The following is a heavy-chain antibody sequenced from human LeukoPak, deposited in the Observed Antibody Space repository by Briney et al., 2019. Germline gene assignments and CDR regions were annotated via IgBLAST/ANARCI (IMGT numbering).Heavy chain of an antibody. CDR2: TSAYTGNT. CDR3: ARIYFGSGSFAFDI. J-gene: IGHJ3*02. D-gene: IGHD3-10*01. Sequence: ASVKVSCKASGYSFTSSGFTWVRQAPGQGLEWMGWTSAYTGNTNYAQKLQGRVTMTTFTSTTTAYMELRSLISDDTAVYYCARIYFGSGSFAFDIWGQGTMVTVSS. V-gene: IGHV1-18*01. CDR1: GYSFTSSG.